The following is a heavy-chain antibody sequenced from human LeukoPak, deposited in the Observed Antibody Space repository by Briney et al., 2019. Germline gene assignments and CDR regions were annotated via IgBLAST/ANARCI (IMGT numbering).Heavy chain of an antibody. V-gene: IGHV4-61*02. CDR3: ARDRAPDYGHTGPGYYYYYMDV. CDR1: GGSISSGSYY. Sequence: DPSQTLSLTCTVSGGSISSGSYYWSWIRQPAGKGLEWIGRIYTSGTTNYNPSLKSRVTISVDTSKNQFSLKLSSVTAADTAVYYCARDRAPDYGHTGPGYYYYYMDVWGKGTTVTVSS. D-gene: IGHD4-17*01. CDR2: IYTSGTT. J-gene: IGHJ6*03.